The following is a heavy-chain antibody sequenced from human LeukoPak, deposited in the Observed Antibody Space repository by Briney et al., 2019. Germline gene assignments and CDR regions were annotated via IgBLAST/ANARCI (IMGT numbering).Heavy chain of an antibody. D-gene: IGHD4-17*01. J-gene: IGHJ4*02. V-gene: IGHV5-51*01. CDR2: IYPDDSDT. CDR3: ARRADYGDYYFDY. Sequence: GESLKISCKGSGYNFTSDWIGWVRQMPGKGLEWMGIIYPDDSDTRYSPSFQGQVTISADKSISTAYLQWSSLKASDTAMYYCARRADYGDYYFDYWGQGTLVTVSS. CDR1: GYNFTSDW.